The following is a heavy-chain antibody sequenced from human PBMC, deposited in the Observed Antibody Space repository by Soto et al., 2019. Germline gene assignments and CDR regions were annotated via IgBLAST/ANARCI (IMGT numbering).Heavy chain of an antibody. V-gene: IGHV3-74*01. D-gene: IGHD6-19*01. CDR1: GFTFSNYYW. CDR2: INPDGTSI. J-gene: IGHJ4*02. CDR3: ARAPEQRPIDY. Sequence: EVQLVESGGGLVQPGESLRLSCAASGFTFSNYYWMHWVRQAPGEGLVWVSRINPDGTSISYADSVRGRFIISRDNAKNTLYLQMNSLGVEDTAVYYCARAPEQRPIDYWGLGTLVTVSS.